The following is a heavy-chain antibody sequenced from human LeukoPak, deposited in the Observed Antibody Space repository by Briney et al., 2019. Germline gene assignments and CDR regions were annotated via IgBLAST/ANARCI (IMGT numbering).Heavy chain of an antibody. CDR2: ISTDGGST. CDR1: GFSFSSYA. V-gene: IGHV3-64*01. D-gene: IGHD3-22*01. J-gene: IGHJ4*02. Sequence: GGSLRLSCAASGFSFSSYAMHWVRQAPGKGLEYVSAISTDGGSTYYANSVKGRFTVSRDNSKNTLYLQMGSLRAEDMAVYYCSTYYDSSYAYWGQGTLVTVSS. CDR3: STYYDSSYAY.